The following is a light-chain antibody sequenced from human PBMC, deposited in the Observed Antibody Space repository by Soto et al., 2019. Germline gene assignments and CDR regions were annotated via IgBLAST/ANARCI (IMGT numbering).Light chain of an antibody. V-gene: IGKV3-20*01. CDR3: QQCSHSPPT. CDR2: DAS. CDR1: QSVTKNY. Sequence: EIVLTQSPGTLSLSPGERATLSCRASQSVTKNYLAWYQQEPGQAPRLLIHDASIRATGIPDRFSGSGSGTDFTLTISRLEPEDFAVYYCQQCSHSPPTFGGGTKADIK. J-gene: IGKJ4*01.